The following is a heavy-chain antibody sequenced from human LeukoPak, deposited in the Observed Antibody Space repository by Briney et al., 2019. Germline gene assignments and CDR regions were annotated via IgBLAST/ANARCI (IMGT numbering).Heavy chain of an antibody. CDR2: ISSSGSTM. CDR3: ARGPFWSGYYDD. J-gene: IGHJ4*02. CDR1: GFTFSDYY. V-gene: IGHV3-11*01. D-gene: IGHD3-3*01. Sequence: GGSLRLSCAASGFTFSDYYMSWIRQAPGQGLEWVSYISSSGSTMYYTDSVKGRFTISRDNAKNSLYLQMNSLRAEDTAVYYCARGPFWSGYYDDWGQGTLVTVSS.